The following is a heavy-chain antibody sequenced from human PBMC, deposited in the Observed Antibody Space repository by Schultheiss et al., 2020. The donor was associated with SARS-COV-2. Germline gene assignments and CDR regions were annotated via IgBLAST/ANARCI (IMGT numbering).Heavy chain of an antibody. CDR3: AKVLRGIYPTDACDI. CDR1: GFTFSSYA. J-gene: IGHJ3*02. Sequence: GGSLRLSCAAAGFTFSSYAMSWVRQAPGKGLEWVSAISGSGGSTYYADSVKGRFTVSRDNSMTTLWLQMNSLAAGDTAVYYCAKVLRGIYPTDACDIWGQGTMVTVSS. D-gene: IGHD1-14*01. CDR2: ISGSGGST. V-gene: IGHV3-23*01.